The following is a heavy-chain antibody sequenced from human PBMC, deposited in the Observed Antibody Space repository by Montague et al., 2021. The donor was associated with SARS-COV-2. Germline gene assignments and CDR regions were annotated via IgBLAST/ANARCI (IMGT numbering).Heavy chain of an antibody. V-gene: IGHV4-4*02. J-gene: IGHJ5*02. CDR1: GGSVSSDNW. Sequence: SETLSLTCTVSGGSVSSDNWWTWVRQPPGKGLEWIGEIYHSGTTXXNPSLQSRVTISVDKSRNHLSLNLRSVTAADMAMYYCALPLGGARFDPWGQGILVTVSS. CDR3: ALPLGGARFDP. D-gene: IGHD1-26*01. CDR2: IYHSGTT.